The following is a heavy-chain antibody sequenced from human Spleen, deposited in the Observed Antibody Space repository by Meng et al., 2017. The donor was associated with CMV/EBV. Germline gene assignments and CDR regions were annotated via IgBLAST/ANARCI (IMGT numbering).Heavy chain of an antibody. CDR3: VIGRSSLVPAVIQNWFDS. V-gene: IGHV3-74*01. CDR2: VSGNGMIT. J-gene: IGHJ5*01. D-gene: IGHD2-2*02. CDR1: GFTFSNYW. Sequence: LSLTCAASGFTFSNYWMHWVRQVPGKGLVWVSRVSGNGMITTYMESVKGRFTISRDNAKNTLHLQINNLRAEDTAVYYCVIGRSSLVPAVIQNWFDSWGQGTLVTVSS.